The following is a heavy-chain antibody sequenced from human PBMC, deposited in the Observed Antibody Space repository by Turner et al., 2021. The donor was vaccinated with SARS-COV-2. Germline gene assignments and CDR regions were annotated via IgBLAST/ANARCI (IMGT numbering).Heavy chain of an antibody. CDR3: ARQVSILGRWLAPFDS. CDR2: CFYSGST. Sequence: QLQLQESGPGLVKPSETLSLTCTVSSGSISSSAYYWGWIRQPPGKGLEWIGSCFYSGSTYYSTSLKSRITISVDTSKNQFSLNLSSVTAADTAVYYCARQVSILGRWLAPFDSWGQGTLVTVSS. CDR1: SGSISSSAYY. D-gene: IGHD6-19*01. J-gene: IGHJ4*02. V-gene: IGHV4-39*01.